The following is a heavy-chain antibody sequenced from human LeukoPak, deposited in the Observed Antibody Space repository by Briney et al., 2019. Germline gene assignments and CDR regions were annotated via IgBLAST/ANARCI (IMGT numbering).Heavy chain of an antibody. Sequence: GGSLRLSCAASGFTVNSNYMSWVRQAPGKGLEGVSVIYSGGSTYYADSVKGRFTISRDNSKNTLYLQMNSLRAEDTAVYYCARAGLSPGWFDPWGQGTLVTVSS. D-gene: IGHD3/OR15-3a*01. CDR2: IYSGGST. CDR1: GFTVNSNY. CDR3: ARAGLSPGWFDP. V-gene: IGHV3-66*01. J-gene: IGHJ5*02.